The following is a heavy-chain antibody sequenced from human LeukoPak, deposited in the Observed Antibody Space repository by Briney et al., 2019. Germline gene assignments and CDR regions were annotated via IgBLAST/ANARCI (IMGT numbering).Heavy chain of an antibody. CDR3: ARHALWYSSSWYRGGWFNP. V-gene: IGHV4-34*01. CDR2: INHSGST. Sequence: SETLSLTCAVYGGSFSDYYWSWIRQPPGKGLEWIGEINHSGSTNYNPSLKSRVTISVDTSKNQFSLKLSSVTAADTAVYYCARHALWYSSSWYRGGWFNPWGQGTLVTVSS. CDR1: GGSFSDYY. J-gene: IGHJ5*02. D-gene: IGHD6-13*01.